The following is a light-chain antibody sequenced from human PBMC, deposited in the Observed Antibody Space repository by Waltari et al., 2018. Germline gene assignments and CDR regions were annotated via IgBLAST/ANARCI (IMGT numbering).Light chain of an antibody. J-gene: IGLJ2*01. CDR3: GTWDSSLSDVV. Sequence: QSVLTPPPSVSAAPGQKVTIPCPCNHSNIANKHDTWYQPFPGTTPKLLIYANDKRPSGIPDRFSGSKSGTSATLGITGLQTGDEADYYCGTWDSSLSDVVFGGGTKLTVL. CDR1: HSNIANKH. CDR2: AND. V-gene: IGLV1-51*01.